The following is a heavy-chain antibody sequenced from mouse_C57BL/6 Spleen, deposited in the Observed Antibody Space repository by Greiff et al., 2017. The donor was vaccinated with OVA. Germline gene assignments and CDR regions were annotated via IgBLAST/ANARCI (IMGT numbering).Heavy chain of an antibody. V-gene: IGHV2-2*01. CDR1: GFSLTSYG. J-gene: IGHJ3*01. D-gene: IGHD1-1*01. Sequence: VQLVESGPGLVQPSQSLSITCTVSGFSLTSYGVHWVRQSPGKGLEWLGVIWSGGSTDYNAAFISRLSISKDNSKSQVFFKMNSLQADDTAIYYCAREDYYYGSSPFAYWGQGTLVTVSA. CDR2: IWSGGST. CDR3: AREDYYYGSSPFAY.